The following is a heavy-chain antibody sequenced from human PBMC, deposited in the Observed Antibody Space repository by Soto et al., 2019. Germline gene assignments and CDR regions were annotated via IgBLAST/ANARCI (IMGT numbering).Heavy chain of an antibody. CDR1: GYTLTELS. J-gene: IGHJ6*02. Sequence: ASVKVSCKVSGYTLTELSMHWVRQAPGKGLEWMGGFDPEDGETIYAQKFQGRVTMTEDTSTDTAYMELSSLRSEDTAVYYCATDAGYSSSWYVGAYYYYGMDVWGQGTTVTV. V-gene: IGHV1-24*01. CDR3: ATDAGYSSSWYVGAYYYYGMDV. D-gene: IGHD6-13*01. CDR2: FDPEDGET.